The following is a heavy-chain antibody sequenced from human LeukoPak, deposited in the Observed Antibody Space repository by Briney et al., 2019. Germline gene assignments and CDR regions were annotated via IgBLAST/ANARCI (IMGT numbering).Heavy chain of an antibody. CDR1: GFTVSSNY. D-gene: IGHD3-22*01. V-gene: IGHV3-53*01. Sequence: GGSLRLSCAASGFTVSSNYMSWVRQAPGKGLEWVSVIYSGGSTYYADSVKGRLTISRDNSKNTLYLQMNSLRAEDTAVYYCARGIDSSVFELIDYWGQGTLVTVSS. J-gene: IGHJ4*02. CDR3: ARGIDSSVFELIDY. CDR2: IYSGGST.